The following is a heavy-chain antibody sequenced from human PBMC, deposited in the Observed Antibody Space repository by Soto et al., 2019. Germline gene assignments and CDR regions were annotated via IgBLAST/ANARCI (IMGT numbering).Heavy chain of an antibody. V-gene: IGHV3-72*01. CDR2: TRNKVYGYTK. D-gene: IGHD2-21*02. CDR3: VSSWGDHRSFDY. CDR1: GFTISDQY. J-gene: IGHJ4*02. Sequence: EVQLVESGGGLVQPGGSLRLSCAVSGFTISDQYMDWVRQAPGKGLEWVVRTRNKVYGYTKEDAASVRGRLTISRDDSKNSMDLQMHSLQTEDTAVYYCVSSWGDHRSFDYWGQGALVTVSS.